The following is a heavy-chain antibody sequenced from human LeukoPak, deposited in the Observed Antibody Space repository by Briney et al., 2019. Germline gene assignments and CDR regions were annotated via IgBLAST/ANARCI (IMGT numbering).Heavy chain of an antibody. CDR3: ARGKSDYSSSPSNFDY. CDR1: GFTFRSNS. J-gene: IGHJ4*02. D-gene: IGHD6-6*01. CDR2: ISSSSSYI. V-gene: IGHV3-21*01. Sequence: GGSLRLSCAASGFTFRSNSMSWVRQAPGKGLEWVSSISSSSSYIYYADSVKGRFTISRDNAKNSLYLQVNSLRAEDTAVYYCARGKSDYSSSPSNFDYWGQGTLVTVSS.